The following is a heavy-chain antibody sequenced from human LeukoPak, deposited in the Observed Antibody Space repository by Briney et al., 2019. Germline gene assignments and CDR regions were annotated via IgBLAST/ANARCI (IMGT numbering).Heavy chain of an antibody. J-gene: IGHJ3*02. V-gene: IGHV4-39*01. CDR1: GGSISSRSYY. CDR2: FYYSGST. Sequence: PSETLSLTCTVSGGSISSRSYYWGWIRHPPGKGLEWIGSFYYSGSTYYNPSLKSRVTISVDTSKNQFSLKLRSVTATDTAMYYCARRREAVAGTGTFDIWGQGTMVTVFS. D-gene: IGHD6-19*01. CDR3: ARRREAVAGTGTFDI.